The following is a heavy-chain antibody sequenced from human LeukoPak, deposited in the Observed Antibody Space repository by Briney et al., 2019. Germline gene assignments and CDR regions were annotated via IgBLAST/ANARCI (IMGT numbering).Heavy chain of an antibody. CDR2: INPNSGGT. CDR1: GYTFTSYG. D-gene: IGHD6-19*01. Sequence: GASVKVSCKASGYTFTSYGISWVRQAPGQGLEWMGWINPNSGGTNYGRVTMTRDTSISTAYMELSRLRSDDTAVYYCARAGYSSGPNDYWGQGTLVTVSS. V-gene: IGHV1-2*02. J-gene: IGHJ4*02. CDR3: ARAGYSSGPNDY.